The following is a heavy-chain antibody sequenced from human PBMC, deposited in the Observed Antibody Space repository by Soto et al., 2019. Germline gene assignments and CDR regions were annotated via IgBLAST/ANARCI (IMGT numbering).Heavy chain of an antibody. Sequence: SETLSLTCTVSGGSISSGGYYWSWIRQHPGKGLEWIGYIYYSGSTYYNPSLKSRVTISVDTSKNQFSLKLSSVTAADTAVYYCARVVVVAANPEDYYYYMDVWGKGTTVTVSS. J-gene: IGHJ6*03. CDR1: GGSISSGGYY. V-gene: IGHV4-31*03. D-gene: IGHD2-15*01. CDR2: IYYSGST. CDR3: ARVVVVAANPEDYYYYMDV.